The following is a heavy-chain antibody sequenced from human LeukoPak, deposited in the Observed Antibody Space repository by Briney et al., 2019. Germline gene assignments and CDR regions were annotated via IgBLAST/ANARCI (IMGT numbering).Heavy chain of an antibody. V-gene: IGHV4-61*02. CDR1: GGSISSSSYY. Sequence: SETLSLTCTVSGGSISSSSYYWGWIRQPAGKGLEWIGRIYTSGSTNYNPSLKSRVTISVDTSKNQFSLKLSSVTAADTAVYYCARSRGSVAGVDYWGQGTLVTVSS. J-gene: IGHJ4*02. D-gene: IGHD6-19*01. CDR3: ARSRGSVAGVDY. CDR2: IYTSGST.